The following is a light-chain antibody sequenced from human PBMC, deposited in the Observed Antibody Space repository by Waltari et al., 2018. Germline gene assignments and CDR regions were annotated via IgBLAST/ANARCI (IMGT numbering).Light chain of an antibody. J-gene: IGLJ1*01. CDR2: DFT. V-gene: IGLV2-11*01. CDR3: CSYGGTYYV. CDR1: IRDVCGYNY. Sequence: QSALTQPRPVSGSPGQSVAISCTGTIRDVCGYNYIFWYQQPPGNAPNRIIYDFTKRPSGVPDRFSGSKSGNTASLTISALQAEDEADYYCCSYGGTYYVFGTGTKVTVL.